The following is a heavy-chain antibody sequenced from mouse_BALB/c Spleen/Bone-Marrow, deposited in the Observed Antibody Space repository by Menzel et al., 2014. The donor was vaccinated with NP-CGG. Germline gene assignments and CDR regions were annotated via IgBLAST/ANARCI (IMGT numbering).Heavy chain of an antibody. V-gene: IGHV5-17*02. CDR2: ISSGSSTT. J-gene: IGHJ2*01. CDR3: ARSGSSSGYFDY. CDR1: GFTFSSFG. D-gene: IGHD1-1*01. Sequence: EVKLVESGGGLVQPGGSRKLSCAASGFTFSSFGMHWVRQAPEKGLEWVAYISSGSSTTYYADTVMGRFTISRDNPKNTLFLQMTSLRSEDTAMYYCARSGSSSGYFDYRGQGTTLTVSS.